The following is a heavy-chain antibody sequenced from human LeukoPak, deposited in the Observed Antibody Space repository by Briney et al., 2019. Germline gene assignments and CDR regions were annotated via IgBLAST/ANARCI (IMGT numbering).Heavy chain of an antibody. CDR3: ARDIAPAGLFFDY. CDR1: GFTLSSYW. Sequence: PGGSLRLSCAASGFTLSSYWMSWVRQAPGKGLEWVANIKYDGREKDYVDSVKGRFTISRDNAKNSLYLQMNSLRAEDTAVYYCARDIAPAGLFFDYWGQGTLVTVSS. J-gene: IGHJ4*02. CDR2: IKYDGREK. V-gene: IGHV3-7*01. D-gene: IGHD6-13*01.